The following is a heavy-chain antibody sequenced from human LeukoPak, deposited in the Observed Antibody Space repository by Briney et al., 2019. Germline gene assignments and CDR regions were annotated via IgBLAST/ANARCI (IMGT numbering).Heavy chain of an antibody. D-gene: IGHD4-23*01. Sequence: GGSLRLSCAASGFTFSSFSMNWVRQAPGKGLEWVSSISSSTAYIYYADSVKGRFTISRDNAKDSLYLQMNSLRAEDTAVYYCARGEPGFGGLPTVLDNWGQGTLVIVSS. J-gene: IGHJ4*02. CDR1: GFTFSSFS. CDR2: ISSSTAYI. CDR3: ARGEPGFGGLPTVLDN. V-gene: IGHV3-21*01.